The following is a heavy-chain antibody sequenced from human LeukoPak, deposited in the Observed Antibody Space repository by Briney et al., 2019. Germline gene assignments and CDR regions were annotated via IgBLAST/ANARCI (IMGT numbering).Heavy chain of an antibody. V-gene: IGHV1-18*01. CDR3: ARIVTDSSGWFHFDI. J-gene: IGHJ3*02. CDR2: ISAYNGNT. D-gene: IGHD6-19*01. Sequence: ASVKVSCKASGYTFTSYGISWVRQAPGLGLEWMGWISAYNGNTNYAQKLQGRVTMTTDTSTSTAYMELRSLRSDDTAVYYSARIVTDSSGWFHFDIWGQGTMVTVSS. CDR1: GYTFTSYG.